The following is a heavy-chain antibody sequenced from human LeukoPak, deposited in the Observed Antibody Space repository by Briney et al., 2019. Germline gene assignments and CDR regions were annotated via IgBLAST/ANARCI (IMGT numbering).Heavy chain of an antibody. J-gene: IGHJ4*02. V-gene: IGHV4-4*07. CDR2: IYTSGST. CDR3: ARGLQAAASIDY. D-gene: IGHD6-13*01. Sequence: SETLSLTCTVSGGSISSYYWSWIRQPAGKGLEWIGRIYTSGSTNYNPSLKSRVTMSVDTSKNQFSLNLSSVTAADTAVYYCARGLQAAASIDYWGQGTLVTVSS. CDR1: GGSISSYY.